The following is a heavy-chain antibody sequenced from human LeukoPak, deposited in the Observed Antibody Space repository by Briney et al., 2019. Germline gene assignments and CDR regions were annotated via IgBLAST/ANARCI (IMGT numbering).Heavy chain of an antibody. J-gene: IGHJ4*02. CDR2: IYWDDDK. Sequence: SGPTLMKPSQTLTLTCTFSGFSFRPTGVGVGWIRQPPGKALEWLALIYWDDDKRYSPSLKSRLTITKDTSKNQVVLTMTSMDPVDTATYYCAHIPRRRNFDYWGQGTLVTVSS. D-gene: IGHD1-1*01. CDR3: AHIPRRRNFDY. CDR1: GFSFRPTGVG. V-gene: IGHV2-5*02.